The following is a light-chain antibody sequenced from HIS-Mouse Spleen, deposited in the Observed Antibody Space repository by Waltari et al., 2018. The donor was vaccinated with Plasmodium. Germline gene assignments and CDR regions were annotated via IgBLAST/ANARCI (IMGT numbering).Light chain of an antibody. CDR1: QSVSSY. CDR3: QQRSNWPPLT. J-gene: IGKJ4*01. Sequence: EIVLTQSPATLSLSPGERATLSCRTSQSVSSYLAWYQKKPGQAPRLLIYYASNRATGIPARFSGSGSGTDFTLTISSLEPEDFAVYYCQQRSNWPPLTFGGGTKVEIK. CDR2: YAS. V-gene: IGKV3-11*01.